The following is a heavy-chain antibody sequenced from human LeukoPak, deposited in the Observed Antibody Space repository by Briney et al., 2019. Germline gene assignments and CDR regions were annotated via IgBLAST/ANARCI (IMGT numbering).Heavy chain of an antibody. J-gene: IGHJ3*02. CDR1: GGSFSGYY. D-gene: IGHD3-3*01. CDR3: ARRHKLGGLRFLEWLLVGAFDI. V-gene: IGHV4-34*01. CDR2: INHSGST. Sequence: SETLSLTCAVYGGSFSGYYWSWIRQPPGKGLEWIGEINHSGSTNYNPSLKSRVTISVDTSKNQFSLKLSSVTAADTAVYYCARRHKLGGLRFLEWLLVGAFDIWGQGTMVTVSS.